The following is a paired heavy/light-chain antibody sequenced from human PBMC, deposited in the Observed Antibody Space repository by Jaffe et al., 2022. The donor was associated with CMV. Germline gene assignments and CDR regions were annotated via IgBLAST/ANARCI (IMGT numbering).Heavy chain of an antibody. Sequence: QLQLQESGPGLVKPWETLSLNCTVSGGSISGSGYYWGWIRLPPGKGLEWIATIYYSGSTYYNPSLKSRLTISVDTSKNQFSLRLSSVTAADTAVYYCARHQIAISGYYGTTGYNGFDYWGQGTLVTVSS. CDR3: ARHQIAISGYYGTTGYNGFDY. J-gene: IGHJ4*02. CDR1: GGSISGSGYY. CDR2: IYYSGST. V-gene: IGHV4-39*01. D-gene: IGHD3-22*01.
Light chain of an antibody. CDR1: QSVSSSS. J-gene: IGKJ2*01. Sequence: EIVLTQSPGTLSLSPGERATLSCRASQSVSSSSLAWYQQKPGQAPRLLIHGASSRATGIPDRFSGSGSGTDFTLTISRLEPEDFAVYYCQQYGSSLYTFGQGTKLEIK. CDR3: QQYGSSLYT. V-gene: IGKV3-20*01. CDR2: GAS.